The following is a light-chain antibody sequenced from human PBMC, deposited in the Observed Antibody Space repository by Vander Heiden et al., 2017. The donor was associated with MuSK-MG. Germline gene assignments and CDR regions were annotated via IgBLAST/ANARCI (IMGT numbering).Light chain of an antibody. CDR2: HNS. V-gene: IGLV1-47*02. Sequence: QSVLTQPPSASGTPGQRVIVSCSGSSSNIGSNYVYWYQHLPGTAPKLLIYHNSQRPSGVPDRFSGSKSGTSASLAISGLRSEDEADYYCAAWDGSLNGYFFGTGTKVTVL. CDR1: SSNIGSNY. J-gene: IGLJ1*01. CDR3: AAWDGSLNGYF.